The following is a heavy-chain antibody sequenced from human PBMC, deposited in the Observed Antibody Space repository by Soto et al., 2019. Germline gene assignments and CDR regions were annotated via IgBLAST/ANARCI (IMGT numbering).Heavy chain of an antibody. D-gene: IGHD2-2*01. CDR1: GFTFSSYA. J-gene: IGHJ5*02. CDR3: NSVVPAAMSWFDP. CDR2: ISGSGGST. V-gene: IGHV3-23*01. Sequence: EVQLLESGGGLVQPGGSLRLSCAASGFTFSSYAMSWVRQAPGKGLEWVSAISGSGGSTYYADSVKGRFTISRDNSKNTLYLHMNSLRAEDTAVYYCNSVVPAAMSWFDPWGQGTLVTFSS.